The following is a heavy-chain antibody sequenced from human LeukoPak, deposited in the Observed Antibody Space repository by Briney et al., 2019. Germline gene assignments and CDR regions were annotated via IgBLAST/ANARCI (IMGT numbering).Heavy chain of an antibody. J-gene: IGHJ4*02. CDR2: ISGSGDTT. CDR1: GFTFRSYG. V-gene: IGHV3-23*01. D-gene: IGHD3-22*01. Sequence: GGSLRLSCAASGFTFRSYGMTWVRQAPGKGLEWVSIISGSGDTTYYADSVKGRFTISRDNSKNTLYLQMNSLRVDDTAVYYCAKEIDYDSSGYYSNFDYWGQGTLVTVSS. CDR3: AKEIDYDSSGYYSNFDY.